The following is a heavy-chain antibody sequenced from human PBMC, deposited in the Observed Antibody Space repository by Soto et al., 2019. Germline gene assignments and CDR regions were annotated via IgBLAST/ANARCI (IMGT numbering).Heavy chain of an antibody. V-gene: IGHV3-30-3*01. CDR2: ISYDGIDQ. CDR1: GFTLSTYS. D-gene: IGHD1-1*01. Sequence: QVQLVESGGGVVQSGGSLRLSCVASGFTLSTYSMYWVRQAPCKGLEWVAFISYDGIDQYYAGSVRGRFTISRDSSKNRRYLQMNSLRADDTAVYYCSRDNEFTPGHPYYHGMDVWGQGTTVTVSS. CDR3: SRDNEFTPGHPYYHGMDV. J-gene: IGHJ6*02.